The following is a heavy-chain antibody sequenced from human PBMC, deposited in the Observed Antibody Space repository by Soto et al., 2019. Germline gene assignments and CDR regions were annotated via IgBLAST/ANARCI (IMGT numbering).Heavy chain of an antibody. CDR1: GFSLSTSGVG. J-gene: IGHJ5*02. CDR2: IYWDDDK. Sequence: QITLKESGPPLVKPTQTLTLTCTFSGFSLSTSGVGVGWIRQPPGKALEWLALIYWDDDKRYSPSLKSRLTITKDTSKNQVVLTMTNMDPVDTATYYCAHRSEKYYYDSSGYPWFDPWGQGTLVTVSS. D-gene: IGHD3-22*01. V-gene: IGHV2-5*02. CDR3: AHRSEKYYYDSSGYPWFDP.